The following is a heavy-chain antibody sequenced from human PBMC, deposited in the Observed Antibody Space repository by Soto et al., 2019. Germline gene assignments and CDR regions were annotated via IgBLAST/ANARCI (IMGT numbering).Heavy chain of an antibody. CDR1: GFSFSDYY. Sequence: QVQLVESGGGLVKPGGSLRLSCAASGFSFSDYYMNWIRQAPGKGLEWISYISSSGTYTNYADSVRGRFTMSRDSAKNSLYLQMDGLRVEDTAVYYCARAKLVVEGRFDYWGQGTLVTVSS. V-gene: IGHV3-11*06. CDR2: ISSSGTYT. J-gene: IGHJ4*02. D-gene: IGHD3-22*01. CDR3: ARAKLVVEGRFDY.